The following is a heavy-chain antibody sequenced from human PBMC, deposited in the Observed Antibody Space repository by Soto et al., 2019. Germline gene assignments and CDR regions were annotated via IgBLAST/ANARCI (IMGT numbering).Heavy chain of an antibody. CDR2: ISAYNGNT. D-gene: IGHD5-18*01. V-gene: IGHV1-18*01. CDR1: GYTFTSYG. Sequence: QVQLVQSGAEVKKPGASVKVSCKASGYTFTSYGISWVRQAPGQGLEWMGWISAYNGNTNYAQKLKGRVTMTTDTSTSTAYMELRSLRSDDTAVYYCARVPLIQLWLGSGAFDIWGQGTMVTVSS. CDR3: ARVPLIQLWLGSGAFDI. J-gene: IGHJ3*02.